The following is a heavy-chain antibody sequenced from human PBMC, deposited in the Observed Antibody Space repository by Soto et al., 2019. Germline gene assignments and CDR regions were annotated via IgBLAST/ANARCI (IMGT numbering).Heavy chain of an antibody. D-gene: IGHD2-21*02. Sequence: SETLSLTCAVSGGSISSGFYSWSWIRQPPGQGLEWIGYIYNSGNTYYNPSLMSRVTISVDRSQNHFSLKLTSVTAADTAVYYCARGSDGVWNWFDPWGQGTQVTVTS. J-gene: IGHJ5*02. CDR1: GGSISSGFYS. V-gene: IGHV4-30-2*01. CDR3: ARGSDGVWNWFDP. CDR2: IYNSGNT.